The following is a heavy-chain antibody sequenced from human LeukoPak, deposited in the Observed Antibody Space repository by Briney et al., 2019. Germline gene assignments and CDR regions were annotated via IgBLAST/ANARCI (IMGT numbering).Heavy chain of an antibody. D-gene: IGHD3-10*01. Sequence: GGSLRLSCAASGFIVSSHYMSWVRQAPGTGLEWVSLIYSGGTTYYSDSVKGRFIISRDDSKNTLYLQMNNLRAEDTALYYCARGQQDNPLWVGQFPYTDVWGKGTTVSVSS. CDR1: GFIVSSHY. CDR3: ARGQQDNPLWVGQFPYTDV. CDR2: IYSGGTT. J-gene: IGHJ6*03. V-gene: IGHV3-53*01.